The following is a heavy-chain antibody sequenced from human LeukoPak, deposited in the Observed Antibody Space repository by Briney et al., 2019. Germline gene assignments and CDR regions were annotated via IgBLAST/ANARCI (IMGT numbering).Heavy chain of an antibody. Sequence: GASVKVSCKASGYTFTSYAMHWVRQAPGQGLEWMGGIIPIFGTANYAQKFQGRVTITADESTSTAYMELSSLRSEDTAVYYCARGLDYGDYDEPGGFDYWGQGTLVTVSS. CDR1: GYTFTSYA. CDR3: ARGLDYGDYDEPGGFDY. J-gene: IGHJ4*02. V-gene: IGHV1-69*13. CDR2: IIPIFGTA. D-gene: IGHD4-17*01.